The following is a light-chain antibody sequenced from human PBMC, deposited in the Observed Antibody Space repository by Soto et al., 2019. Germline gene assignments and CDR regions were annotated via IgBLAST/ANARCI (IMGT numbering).Light chain of an antibody. CDR2: GAS. Sequence: ETVMTQSPATLSVSPGERATLSCRASQSVSHHLAWYQQKPGRAPRLLIYGASTRATGIPGRFSGSGSGTDFTLTISSPQPEDSAVYYCQQYNKWPPYTFGQGTKV. CDR1: QSVSHH. J-gene: IGKJ2*01. CDR3: QQYNKWPPYT. V-gene: IGKV3-15*01.